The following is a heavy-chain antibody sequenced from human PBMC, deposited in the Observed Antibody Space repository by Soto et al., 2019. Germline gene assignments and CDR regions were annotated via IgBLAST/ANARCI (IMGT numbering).Heavy chain of an antibody. Sequence: GGSLRLSCAASGFTSSSYGMHWVRQAPGKGLEWVAVISYDGSNKYYADSVKGRFTISRDNSKNTLYLQMNSLRAEDTAVYYCAKDGSLLLRFLEWSRSPIDYWGQGTLVTVSS. CDR3: AKDGSLLLRFLEWSRSPIDY. J-gene: IGHJ4*02. CDR1: GFTSSSYG. D-gene: IGHD3-3*01. V-gene: IGHV3-30*18. CDR2: ISYDGSNK.